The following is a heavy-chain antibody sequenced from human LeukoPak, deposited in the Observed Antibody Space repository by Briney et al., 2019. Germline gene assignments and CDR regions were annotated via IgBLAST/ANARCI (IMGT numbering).Heavy chain of an antibody. CDR2: MNPNSGNT. CDR1: GYTFTSYD. CDR3: AGALRAARLRFDP. V-gene: IGHV1-8*01. J-gene: IGHJ5*02. Sequence: ASVKVSCKASGYTFTSYDINWVRQATGQGLEWMGWMNPNSGNTGYAQKFQGRVTMTRNTSISTAYMELSSLRSEDTAVYYCAGALRAARLRFDPWGQGTLVTVSS. D-gene: IGHD6-6*01.